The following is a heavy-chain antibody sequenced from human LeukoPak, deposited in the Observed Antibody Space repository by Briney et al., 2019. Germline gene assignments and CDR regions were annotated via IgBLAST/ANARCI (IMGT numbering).Heavy chain of an antibody. V-gene: IGHV3-48*03. J-gene: IGHJ4*02. Sequence: PGGSLRLSCAASGFTFSSYEMNWVRQAPGKGLEWVSYISSSGSTIYYADSVKGRFTISRDNAKNSLYLQMNSLRAEDTAVYYCARDNPLVVPAAIEGYFDYWGQGTLVTVSS. CDR3: ARDNPLVVPAAIEGYFDY. CDR2: ISSSGSTI. D-gene: IGHD2-2*01. CDR1: GFTFSSYE.